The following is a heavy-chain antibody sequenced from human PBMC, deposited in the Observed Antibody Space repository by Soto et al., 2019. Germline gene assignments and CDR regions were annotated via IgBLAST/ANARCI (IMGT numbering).Heavy chain of an antibody. J-gene: IGHJ4*02. CDR1: GGSISSGGYY. Sequence: PSETLSLTCTVSGGSISSGGYYWSWILQHPGKGLEWIGYIYYSGSTYYNPSLKSRVTISVDTSKNQFSLKLSSLTAADTAVYYCARDKITGLFDYWGQGTLVTVSS. CDR2: IYYSGST. CDR3: ARDKITGLFDY. V-gene: IGHV4-31*03. D-gene: IGHD2-8*02.